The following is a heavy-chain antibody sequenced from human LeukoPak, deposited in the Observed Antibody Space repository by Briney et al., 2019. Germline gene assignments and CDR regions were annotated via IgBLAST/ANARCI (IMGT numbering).Heavy chain of an antibody. CDR1: GASITNSLYF. Sequence: SETLSLTCTVSGASITNSLYFWGWIRKPPGKGLEWIGSISHSGNTYYSPSLSSRVTIFLDASKNQFSLRLSSMAATDTALYYCARRITGTTSDSFDYWGHGTLVTVSS. V-gene: IGHV4-39*01. D-gene: IGHD1-20*01. J-gene: IGHJ4*01. CDR3: ARRITGTTSDSFDY. CDR2: ISHSGNT.